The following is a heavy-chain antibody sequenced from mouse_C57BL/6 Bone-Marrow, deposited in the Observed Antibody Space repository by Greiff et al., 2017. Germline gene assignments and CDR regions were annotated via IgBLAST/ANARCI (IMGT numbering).Heavy chain of an antibody. D-gene: IGHD1-1*02. CDR3: AALMLWSYWYFDV. J-gene: IGHJ1*03. Sequence: EVKLMESGGGLVQPGGSMKLSCVASGFTFSNYWMHWVRQSPEKGLEWVAQIRLKSDNYATHYAVSVQGRFTISRDDSKSSVYLQMNNLRAEDTGMYYCAALMLWSYWYFDVWGTGTTVTVSS. V-gene: IGHV6-3*01. CDR1: GFTFSNYW. CDR2: IRLKSDNYAT.